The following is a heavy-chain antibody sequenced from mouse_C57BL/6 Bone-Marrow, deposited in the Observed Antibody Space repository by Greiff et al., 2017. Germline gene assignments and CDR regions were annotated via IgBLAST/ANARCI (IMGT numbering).Heavy chain of an antibody. CDR1: GYSFTGYY. CDR3: ARRGYVFDY. J-gene: IGHJ2*01. D-gene: IGHD3-1*01. CDR2: INPSTGGT. V-gene: IGHV1-42*01. Sequence: VQLQQSGPELVKPGASVKISCKASGYSFTGYYMNWVKQSPEKSLEWIGEINPSTGGTTYNQKCKAKATLTVDKSSSTAYMQLKSLTSEDSAVYYCARRGYVFDYWGQGTTLTVSS.